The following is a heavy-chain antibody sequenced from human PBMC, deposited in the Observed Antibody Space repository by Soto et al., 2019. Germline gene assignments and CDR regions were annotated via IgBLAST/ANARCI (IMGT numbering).Heavy chain of an antibody. Sequence: EVQLLESGGGFVQPGGSLRLSRAASGFTFSNYAMSWVRQAPGKGLEWVSAITAYGDSAHYADSVKGRFTISRDSPKKTLYLQLDSLRADDTAVYYCAKDPLLYDSDWYPPPGFDPWGQGTLVTVSS. D-gene: IGHD6-19*01. V-gene: IGHV3-23*01. CDR2: ITAYGDSA. CDR3: AKDPLLYDSDWYPPPGFDP. CDR1: GFTFSNYA. J-gene: IGHJ5*02.